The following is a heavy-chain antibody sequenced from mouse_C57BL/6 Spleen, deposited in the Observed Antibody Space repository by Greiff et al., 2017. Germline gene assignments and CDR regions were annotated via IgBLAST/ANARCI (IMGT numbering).Heavy chain of an antibody. CDR1: GFTFSNYW. Sequence: EVQVVESGGGLVQPGGSMKLSCVASGFTFSNYWMNWVRQSPEKGLEWVAQIRLKSDNYATHYAESVKGRFTISRDDSKSSVSLQMNNLRAEDTGIYYCTLSYYYGSSLDDWGQGTTLTVSS. D-gene: IGHD1-1*01. CDR2: IRLKSDNYAT. J-gene: IGHJ2*01. V-gene: IGHV6-3*01. CDR3: TLSYYYGSSLDD.